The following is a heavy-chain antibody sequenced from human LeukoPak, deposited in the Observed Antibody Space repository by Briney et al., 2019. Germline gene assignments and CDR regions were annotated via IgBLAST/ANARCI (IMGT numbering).Heavy chain of an antibody. V-gene: IGHV4-59*01. J-gene: IGHJ4*02. CDR3: ARAPLWFGELSFDY. CDR1: GGSISSYY. Sequence: PSETLSLTCTVSGGSISSYYWSWIRQPPGKGLEWIGDIYYSGSTNYNPSLKSRVTISVDTSKNQFSLKLSSVTAADTAVYYCARAPLWFGELSFDYWGQGTLVTVSS. CDR2: IYYSGST. D-gene: IGHD3-10*01.